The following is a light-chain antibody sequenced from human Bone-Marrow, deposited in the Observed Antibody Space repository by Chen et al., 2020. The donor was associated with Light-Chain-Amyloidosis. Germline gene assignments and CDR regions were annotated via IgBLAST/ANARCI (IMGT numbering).Light chain of an antibody. V-gene: IGLV1-47*02. CDR1: PSTIAGSF. J-gene: IGLJ3*02. Sequence: QSVLNQPPSASGTPGQSVTISCSGSPSTIAGSFKYWYRHLPGTAPKLLISRDTQRPSGVPERFSGSKSGTSASLTISGLRSEDEAVYYCATWDFSGSGQGVFGGGTKLTV. CDR3: ATWDFSGSGQGV. CDR2: RDT.